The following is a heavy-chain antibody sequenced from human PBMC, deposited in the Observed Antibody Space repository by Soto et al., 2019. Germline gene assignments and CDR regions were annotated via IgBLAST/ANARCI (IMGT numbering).Heavy chain of an antibody. V-gene: IGHV3-72*01. CDR1: GFTFSDHY. D-gene: IGHD2-21*01. CDR2: IRNKANSYTT. Sequence: EVHLVESGGGLVQPEGSLRLSCAASGFTFSDHYMDWVRQAPGKGLEWVGRIRNKANSYTTEYAASGKGRFTISREDSRNSLYLQMNSLKTEDTAMYYCTRAGILTTPYYFDYWGQGTLVTVSS. CDR3: TRAGILTTPYYFDY. J-gene: IGHJ4*02.